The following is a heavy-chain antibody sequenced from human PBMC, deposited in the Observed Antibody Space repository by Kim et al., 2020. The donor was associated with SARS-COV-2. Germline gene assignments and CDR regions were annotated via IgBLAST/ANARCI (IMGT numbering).Heavy chain of an antibody. V-gene: IGHV3-23*01. CDR2: ISGSCGNT. CDR1: GFTFSSYT. CDR3: AKGGPMVQGLTYYFDY. Sequence: GGSLRLSCAASGFTFSSYTMTWDRQAPGKGLEWVSAISGSCGNTYYADSVKGRFTISRENYRNTMYLQMNILRAEDSAVYYGAKGGPMVQGLTYYFDYWAREPCSPLPQ. J-gene: IGHJ4*02. D-gene: IGHD3-10*01.